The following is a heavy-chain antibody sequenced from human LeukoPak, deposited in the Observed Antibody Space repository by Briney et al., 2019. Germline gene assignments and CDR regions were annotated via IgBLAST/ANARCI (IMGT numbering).Heavy chain of an antibody. CDR3: ARERETGTAPGWFDP. V-gene: IGHV1-2*06. J-gene: IGHJ5*02. Sequence: ASVKVSCKASGYTFTGYYMHWVRQAPGQGLEWIGRINPNSGGTNYAQKFQGRVTMTRDTSISTAYMELSRLGSDDTAVYYCARERETGTAPGWFDPWGQGTLATVSS. D-gene: IGHD1-1*01. CDR1: GYTFTGYY. CDR2: INPNSGGT.